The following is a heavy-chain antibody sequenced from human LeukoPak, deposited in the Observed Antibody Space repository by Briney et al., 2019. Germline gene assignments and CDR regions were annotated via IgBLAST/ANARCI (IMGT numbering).Heavy chain of an antibody. Sequence: SETLSLTCTVSGGSISSYYWSWIRQPPGKGLEWIGYIHYSGSTSYNPSLKSRVTISVDTSKNQISLKLSSVTAADTALYYCARVWTDSGSYYDDRGAFDYWGQGTLVTVSS. J-gene: IGHJ4*02. CDR2: IHYSGST. CDR3: ARVWTDSGSYYDDRGAFDY. D-gene: IGHD1-26*01. CDR1: GGSISSYY. V-gene: IGHV4-59*08.